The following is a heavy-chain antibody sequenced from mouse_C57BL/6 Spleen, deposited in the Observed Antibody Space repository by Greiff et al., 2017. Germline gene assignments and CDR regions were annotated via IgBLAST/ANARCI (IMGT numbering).Heavy chain of an antibody. CDR1: GFTFSDAW. V-gene: IGHV6-6*01. J-gene: IGHJ4*01. Sequence: EVKVEESGGGLVQPGGSMKLSCAASGFTFSDAWMDRVRQSPEKGLEWVAEIRNKANNHATYYAESVKGRFTISRDDSKSSVYLQMNSLRAEDTGIYYCTSTTVVADYAMDYWGQGTSVTVSS. CDR3: TSTTVVADYAMDY. D-gene: IGHD1-1*01. CDR2: IRNKANNHAT.